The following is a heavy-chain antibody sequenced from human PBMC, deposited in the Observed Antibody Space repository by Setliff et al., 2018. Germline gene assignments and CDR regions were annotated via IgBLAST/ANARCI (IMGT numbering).Heavy chain of an antibody. Sequence: ASVKVSCQASGYTFRNYAFAWVRQAPGQGLEWVGWISVYNGDTNYAQKFQGRVTLPTDTSTSTAYMESRSLTSDDSAFYYCARAPAVELVTIRTNSWFTYWGQGTLVTVSS. J-gene: IGHJ4*02. V-gene: IGHV1-18*01. D-gene: IGHD5-18*01. CDR2: ISVYNGDT. CDR1: GYTFRNYA. CDR3: ARAPAVELVTIRTNSWFTY.